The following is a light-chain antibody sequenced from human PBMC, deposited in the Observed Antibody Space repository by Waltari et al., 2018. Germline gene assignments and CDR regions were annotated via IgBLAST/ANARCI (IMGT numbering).Light chain of an antibody. CDR1: HDISNY. CDR3: QQYDNLPIT. J-gene: IGKJ5*01. V-gene: IGKV1-33*01. Sequence: DIQMTQSPSSLSASVGDRVTITCQASHDISNYLNWFQQKPGKAPQLLIYDASNLETGVPSMFSGSGSGTDFTFTISSLQPEDIATYYCQQYDNLPITFGQGTRLEIK. CDR2: DAS.